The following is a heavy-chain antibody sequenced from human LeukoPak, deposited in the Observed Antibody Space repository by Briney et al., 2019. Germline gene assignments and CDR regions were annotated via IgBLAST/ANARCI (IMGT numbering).Heavy chain of an antibody. V-gene: IGHV3-33*01. Sequence: GRSLRLSCAASGFTFSSYGVHWVRQAPGKGLEWVAVIWYDGRNKYYADSVKGRFTISRDNSKNTLFLQMNSLRAEDTAVYYCARDTSDGYYYMDVWGKGTTVTVSS. CDR1: GFTFSSYG. CDR2: IWYDGRNK. D-gene: IGHD6-6*01. J-gene: IGHJ6*03. CDR3: ARDTSDGYYYMDV.